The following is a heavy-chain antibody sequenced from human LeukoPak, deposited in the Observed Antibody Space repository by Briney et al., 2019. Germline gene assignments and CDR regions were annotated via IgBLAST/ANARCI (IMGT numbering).Heavy chain of an antibody. CDR1: GYSISSGYY. D-gene: IGHD2-2*01. Sequence: PSETLSLTCAVSGYSISSGYYWGWIRQPPGKGLEWIGSIYHSGSTYYNASLKSRVTISVDTSKNQFSLKLSSVTAADTAVYYCARIGSTSCYFPRCNWFDPWGQGTLVTVSS. V-gene: IGHV4-38-2*01. CDR3: ARIGSTSCYFPRCNWFDP. CDR2: IYHSGST. J-gene: IGHJ5*02.